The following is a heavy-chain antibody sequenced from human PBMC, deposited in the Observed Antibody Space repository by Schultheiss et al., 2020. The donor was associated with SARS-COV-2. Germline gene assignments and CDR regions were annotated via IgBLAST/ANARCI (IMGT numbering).Heavy chain of an antibody. Sequence: SVKVSCKASGYTFTSYAISWVRQAPGQGLEWMGGIIPIFGTANYAQKFQGRVTITADESTSTAYMELSSLRSEDTAVYYCARPGYSSGWRLDPWGQGTLVTVSS. D-gene: IGHD6-19*01. CDR3: ARPGYSSGWRLDP. CDR1: GYTFTSYA. V-gene: IGHV1-69*13. J-gene: IGHJ5*02. CDR2: IIPIFGTA.